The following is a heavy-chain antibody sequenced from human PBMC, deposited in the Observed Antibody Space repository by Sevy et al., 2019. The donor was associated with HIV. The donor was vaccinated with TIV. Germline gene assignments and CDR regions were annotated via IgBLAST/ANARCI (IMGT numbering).Heavy chain of an antibody. Sequence: GGSLRLSCATSGFTFSSYSMHWVRQAPGKGLEWVATISYDGSNKHYADSGKGRFTISRDNFKNSLSLQMNSLRAEDTAMYYCALERLSSDVAEYFQNWGQGTLVTVSS. CDR1: GFTFSSYS. D-gene: IGHD1-1*01. CDR2: ISYDGSNK. CDR3: ALERLSSDVAEYFQN. V-gene: IGHV3-30-3*01. J-gene: IGHJ1*01.